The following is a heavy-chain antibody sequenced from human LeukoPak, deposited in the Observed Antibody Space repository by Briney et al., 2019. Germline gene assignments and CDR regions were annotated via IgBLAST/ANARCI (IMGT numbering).Heavy chain of an antibody. CDR1: GFTVSSNY. Sequence: PGGSLRLSCAASGFTVSSNYMSWVRQAPGKGLEWVSVIYSGGSTYYADSVKGRFTISRDNSKNTLYLQMNSLRAEDTAVYYCARVAYDSSGYGPYYFDYWGQGTLVTVSS. J-gene: IGHJ4*02. CDR3: ARVAYDSSGYGPYYFDY. CDR2: IYSGGST. D-gene: IGHD3-22*01. V-gene: IGHV3-53*01.